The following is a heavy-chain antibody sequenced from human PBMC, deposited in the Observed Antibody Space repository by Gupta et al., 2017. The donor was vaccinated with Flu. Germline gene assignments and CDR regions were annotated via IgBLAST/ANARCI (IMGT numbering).Heavy chain of an antibody. J-gene: IGHJ6*02. Sequence: EVQLVESGGGLVQPGGSLRLSCAASGFTFSSYWMSWVRQAPGKGLEWVANIKQDGSEKYYVDSVKGRFTISRDNAKNSLYLQMNSLRAEDTAVYYCARDFPRPAYYYYGMDVWGQGTTVTVSS. V-gene: IGHV3-7*04. CDR2: IKQDGSEK. CDR3: ARDFPRPAYYYYGMDV. CDR1: GFTFSSYW.